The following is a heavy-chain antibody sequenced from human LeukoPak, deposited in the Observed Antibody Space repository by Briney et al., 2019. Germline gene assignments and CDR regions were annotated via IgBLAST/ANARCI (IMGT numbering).Heavy chain of an antibody. CDR1: GYTFTGYY. CDR3: ARGGIGYCSGGSCPMAFDI. CDR2: INPNSGGT. D-gene: IGHD2-15*01. J-gene: IGHJ3*02. V-gene: IGHV1-2*02. Sequence: GASVKVSRKASGYTFTGYYMHWVRQAPGQGLEWMGWINPNSGGTNYAQKFQGRVTMTRDTSISTAYMELSRLRSDDTAVYYCARGGIGYCSGGSCPMAFDIWGQGTMVTVSS.